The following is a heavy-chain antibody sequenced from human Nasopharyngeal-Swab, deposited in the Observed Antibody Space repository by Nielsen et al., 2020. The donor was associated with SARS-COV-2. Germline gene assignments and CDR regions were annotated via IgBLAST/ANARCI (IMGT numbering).Heavy chain of an antibody. V-gene: IGHV3-23*01. D-gene: IGHD1-26*01. Sequence: VRQAPGKGLEWGSSVSGRDSTYYADYVKGRFTISRDISKNNLYLQMNSLRAEDTAVYYCAKDRNSAYYYYYMDVWGKGTTVTVSS. CDR3: AKDRNSAYYYYYMDV. CDR2: VSGRDST. J-gene: IGHJ6*03.